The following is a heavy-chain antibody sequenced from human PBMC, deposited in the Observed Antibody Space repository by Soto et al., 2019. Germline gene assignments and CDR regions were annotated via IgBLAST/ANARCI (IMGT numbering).Heavy chain of an antibody. CDR1: GDSVSSNSAA. CDR3: ARERRYCSSTSCEYFQH. CDR2: TYYRSKWYN. Sequence: SQTLSLTCAISGDSVSSNSAAWNWIRQSPSRGLEWLGRTYYRSKWYNDYAVSVKSRITINPDTSKNQFSLQLNSVTPEDTAVDYCARERRYCSSTSCEYFQHWGQGTLVTVSS. D-gene: IGHD2-2*01. J-gene: IGHJ1*01. V-gene: IGHV6-1*01.